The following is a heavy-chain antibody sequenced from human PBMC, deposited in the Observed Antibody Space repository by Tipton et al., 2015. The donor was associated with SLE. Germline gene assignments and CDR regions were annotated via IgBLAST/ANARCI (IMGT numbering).Heavy chain of an antibody. CDR3: ARGERLGPDS. V-gene: IGHV4-39*07. D-gene: IGHD1-26*01. CDR1: GGSISSSSYY. J-gene: IGHJ1*01. Sequence: LRLSCSVSGGSISSSSYYWGWIRQPPGKGLEWIGSMYYSGSTYYTPSLKSRVSISGDTSKNQFSLKLRSVTAADTAVYYCARGERLGPDSWGQGTLVTGPS. CDR2: MYYSGST.